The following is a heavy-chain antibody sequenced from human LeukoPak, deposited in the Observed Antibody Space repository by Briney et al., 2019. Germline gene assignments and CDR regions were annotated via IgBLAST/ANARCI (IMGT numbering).Heavy chain of an antibody. CDR2: ISAYNGNT. CDR3: AREMGYCSGGSCFQLGSWFDP. D-gene: IGHD2-15*01. Sequence: GASVKVSCKASGYTFTSYGISWVRQAPGQGLEWMGWISAYNGNTNYAQKLQGRVTMTTDTSTSTAYMELRSLRSDDTAVYYCAREMGYCSGGSCFQLGSWFDPWGQGTLVTVSS. J-gene: IGHJ5*02. V-gene: IGHV1-18*01. CDR1: GYTFTSYG.